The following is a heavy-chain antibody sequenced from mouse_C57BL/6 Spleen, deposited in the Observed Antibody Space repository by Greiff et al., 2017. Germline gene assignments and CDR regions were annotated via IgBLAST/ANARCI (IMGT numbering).Heavy chain of an antibody. J-gene: IGHJ2*01. CDR3: ARDRDNYFDY. V-gene: IGHV5-17*01. Sequence: EVQLVESGGGLVKPGASLKLSCAASGFTFSDYGMHWVRQAPEQGLEWVAYICRGSSTIYYAETVKGRFTLSRDNAKNTLFLQMTSLRSEDTAMYYCARDRDNYFDYWGQGTTLTVSS. CDR1: GFTFSDYG. CDR2: ICRGSSTI. D-gene: IGHD3-3*01.